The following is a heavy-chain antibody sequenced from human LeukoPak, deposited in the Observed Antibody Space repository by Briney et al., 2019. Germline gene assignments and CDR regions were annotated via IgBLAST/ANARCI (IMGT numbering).Heavy chain of an antibody. J-gene: IGHJ4*02. D-gene: IGHD4/OR15-4a*01. CDR3: ARRAGAYSHPYDY. CDR1: GFTVSSNS. V-gene: IGHV3-53*01. CDR2: IYSDNT. Sequence: PGGSLRLSCTVSGFTVSSNSMSWVRQDPGKGLEWGSFIYSDNTHYSDSVKGRFTISRDNSKNTLYLQMNSLRAEDTAVYYCARRAGAYSHPYDYWGQGTLVTVSS.